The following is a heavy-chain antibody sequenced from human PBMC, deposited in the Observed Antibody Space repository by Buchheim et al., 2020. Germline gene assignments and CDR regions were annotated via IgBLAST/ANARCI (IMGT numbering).Heavy chain of an antibody. J-gene: IGHJ4*02. CDR1: GGSFSGYS. Sequence: QVQLQQWGAGLLKPSETLSLTCAVYGGSFSGYSWSWIRQPPGKGLEWIGEINHSGSTNYNPSLKSRVNRAVDTSKNQFSLKLSSVTAADTAVYYCASIHKRGYSYGYWGQGTL. CDR3: ASIHKRGYSYGY. D-gene: IGHD5-18*01. V-gene: IGHV4-34*01. CDR2: INHSGST.